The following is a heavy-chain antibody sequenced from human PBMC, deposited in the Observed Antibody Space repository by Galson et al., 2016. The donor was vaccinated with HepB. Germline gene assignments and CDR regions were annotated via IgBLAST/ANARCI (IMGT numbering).Heavy chain of an antibody. CDR3: ARDQHGNYLAY. CDR2: IQYSGNT. Sequence: ETLSLTCTVSGGSVISDNYFWSWIRQPPGKGLEWIGFIQYSGNTNCNASLRSRVTISIDTSKNQFALKVSSVTAADTAIYYCARDQHGNYLAYWGLGALVAVSS. J-gene: IGHJ4*02. D-gene: IGHD1-26*01. CDR1: GGSVISDNYF. V-gene: IGHV4-61*01.